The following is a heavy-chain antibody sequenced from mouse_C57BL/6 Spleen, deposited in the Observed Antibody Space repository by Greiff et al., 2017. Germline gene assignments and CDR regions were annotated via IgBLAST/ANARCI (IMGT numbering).Heavy chain of an antibody. CDR1: GFSLTSYA. Sequence: QVQLQQSGPGLVAPSQSLSITCTVSGFSLTSYAISWVRQPPGKGLEWLGVIWTGGGTNYNSALKSRLSISKDNSKSQVFLKMNSLQTDDTARYYCARIPLSGYEDAMDYWGQGTSVTVSS. V-gene: IGHV2-9-1*01. J-gene: IGHJ4*01. D-gene: IGHD3-2*02. CDR2: IWTGGGT. CDR3: ARIPLSGYEDAMDY.